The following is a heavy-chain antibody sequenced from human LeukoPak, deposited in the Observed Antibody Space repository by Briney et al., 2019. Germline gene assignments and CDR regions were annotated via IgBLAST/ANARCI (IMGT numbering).Heavy chain of an antibody. Sequence: GESLRLSCAVSGFTFSNAWMSWVRQAPGKGLEWVGRITSKTDGGTTDYAAPVKGRFTISGDDSRNTLYLQMNSLQIEDTAVYYCTYLRSGSFDYWGQGTLVTVSS. J-gene: IGHJ4*02. CDR3: TYLRSGSFDY. D-gene: IGHD3-10*01. CDR1: GFTFSNAW. V-gene: IGHV3-15*01. CDR2: ITSKTDGGTT.